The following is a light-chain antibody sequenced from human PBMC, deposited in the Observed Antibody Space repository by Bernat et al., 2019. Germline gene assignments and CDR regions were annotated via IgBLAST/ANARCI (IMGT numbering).Light chain of an antibody. J-gene: IGKJ1*01. Sequence: DIQMTQSPSSVSASVGDRVTITCRASQGINSWLAWYQQKPGRAPKLLISAGNSLQSGVPSRFSVSGSGTDFTLTISSLQPEDFATYYCQQAHSFPRTFGQGTKVEIK. V-gene: IGKV1-12*01. CDR1: QGINSW. CDR2: AGN. CDR3: QQAHSFPRT.